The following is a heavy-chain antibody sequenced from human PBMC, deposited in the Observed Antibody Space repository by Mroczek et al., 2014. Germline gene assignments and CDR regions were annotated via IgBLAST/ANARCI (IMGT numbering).Heavy chain of an antibody. J-gene: IGHJ3*02. Sequence: QVQLVESGGGVVQPGRSLRLSCAASGFTFSSYAMHWVRQAPGKGLEWVAVISYDGSNKYYADSVKGRFTISRDNSKNTLYLQMNSLRAEDTAVYYCARAKNLGAFDIWGQGTMVTVSS. V-gene: IGHV3-30-3*01. CDR2: ISYDGSNK. D-gene: IGHD1-14*01. CDR1: GFTFSSYA. CDR3: ARAKNLGAFDI.